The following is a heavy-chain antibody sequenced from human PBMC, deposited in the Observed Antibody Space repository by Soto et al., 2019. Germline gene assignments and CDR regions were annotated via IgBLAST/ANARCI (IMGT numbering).Heavy chain of an antibody. V-gene: IGHV1-69*04. Sequence: ASVKVSCKASGGTFSSYTISWVRQAPGQGLEWMGRIIPILGMANYAQKFQGRVTITADKSTSTAYMELSSLRSEDTAVYYCAREPHARSDSPGIAVAGPPAEYFPHWGQGTLVTVSS. CDR3: AREPHARSDSPGIAVAGPPAEYFPH. CDR1: GGTFSSYT. J-gene: IGHJ1*01. D-gene: IGHD6-19*01. CDR2: IIPILGMA.